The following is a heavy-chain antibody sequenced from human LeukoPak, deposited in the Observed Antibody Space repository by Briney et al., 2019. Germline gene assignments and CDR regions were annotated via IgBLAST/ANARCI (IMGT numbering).Heavy chain of an antibody. Sequence: GGSLRLSCAASGFTFNSYAMSWVRQPPGKGLEWVAVISYDGSNKYYADSVKGRFTISRDNSKNTLYLQMNSLRAEDTAVYYCAREDCSSTSCYAGGAFDIWGQGTMVTVSS. D-gene: IGHD2-2*01. CDR1: GFTFNSYA. CDR3: AREDCSSTSCYAGGAFDI. V-gene: IGHV3-30-3*01. J-gene: IGHJ3*02. CDR2: ISYDGSNK.